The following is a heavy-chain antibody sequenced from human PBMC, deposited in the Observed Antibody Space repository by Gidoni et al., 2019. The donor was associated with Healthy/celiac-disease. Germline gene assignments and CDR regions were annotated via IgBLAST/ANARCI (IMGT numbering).Heavy chain of an antibody. CDR1: GYTFTSHG. CDR3: ARDYGSSWSFGWFDP. CDR2: ISAYSGNT. V-gene: IGHV1-18*01. J-gene: IGHJ5*02. D-gene: IGHD6-13*01. Sequence: QVQLVQSGAEVKKPGASVKFSCKASGYTFTSHGIRWVRQDPGQGLEWMGWISAYSGNTNYAQKLQGRVTMTTDTSTSTAYMELRSLRSDDTAVYYCARDYGSSWSFGWFDPWGQGTLVTVSS.